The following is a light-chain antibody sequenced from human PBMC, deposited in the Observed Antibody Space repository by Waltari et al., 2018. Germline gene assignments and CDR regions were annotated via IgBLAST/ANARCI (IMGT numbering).Light chain of an antibody. Sequence: EMTPSPSSLSASVGARGTITCRARQYISTNLNWYQHKPGKAPKVLIYDASHLQSGVPSRFSGRGSGTDFTLTIKNLQLEDSATYYCHQSHFPTWTFGQGTKVEIK. CDR2: DAS. V-gene: IGKV1-39*01. CDR3: HQSHFPTWT. CDR1: QYISTN. J-gene: IGKJ1*01.